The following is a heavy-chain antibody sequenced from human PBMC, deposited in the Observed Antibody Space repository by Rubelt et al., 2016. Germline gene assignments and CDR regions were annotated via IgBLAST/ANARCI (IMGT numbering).Heavy chain of an antibody. V-gene: IGHV3-23*01. CDR2: ISGSGGST. Sequence: SRGGLVQPGGSLRVSCAASGFTFSRYAMNWVRQAPGKGLEWVAAISGSGGSTFYADSVKGRFTISRDNSKNTLYLQMNSLRAEDTAVDYCAKDRVGSWFSLDYWGQGTLVTVST. CDR3: AKDRVGSWFSLDY. CDR1: GFTFSRYA. J-gene: IGHJ4*02. D-gene: IGHD6-13*01.